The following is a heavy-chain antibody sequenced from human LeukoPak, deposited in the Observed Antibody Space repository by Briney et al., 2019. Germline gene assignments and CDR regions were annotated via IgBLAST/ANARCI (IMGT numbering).Heavy chain of an antibody. D-gene: IGHD3-10*01. Sequence: ASVKVSCKTSGYTFTSYYIHWVRQAPGQGLEWMGIINPSGGSTSYAQKFQGRVTMTRDMSTSTVYMELRSLRSDDTAVYYCARDSLWFGELSTVDYWGQGTLVTVSS. CDR1: GYTFTSYY. J-gene: IGHJ4*02. V-gene: IGHV1-46*01. CDR3: ARDSLWFGELSTVDY. CDR2: INPSGGST.